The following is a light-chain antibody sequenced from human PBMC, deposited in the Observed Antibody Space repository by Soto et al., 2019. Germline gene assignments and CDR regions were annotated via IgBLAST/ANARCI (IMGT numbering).Light chain of an antibody. CDR1: SSDVGGYNY. CDR3: SSFRSSSTSYV. V-gene: IGLV2-8*01. J-gene: IGLJ1*01. Sequence: QSVLTQPPSASGSPGQSVTISCTGTSSDVGGYNYVSWYQQHPGKAPKLMIYEVSKRPSGVPDRFSGSKSGNTASPTISGLQAEDEADYYCSSFRSSSTSYVFGTGTKVTVL. CDR2: EVS.